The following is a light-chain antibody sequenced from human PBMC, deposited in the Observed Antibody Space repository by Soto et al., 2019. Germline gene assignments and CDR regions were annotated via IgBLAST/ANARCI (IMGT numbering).Light chain of an antibody. V-gene: IGLV2-23*01. CDR2: EGS. CDR1: SSDVGSYNL. CDR3: GSYAGSRVV. Sequence: QSALTQPASVSGSPGQSITISCTGTSSDVGSYNLVSWYQQHPGKAPKLMIYEGSKRPSGVSNRFSGSKSGNTASLTIAGRQAEDEADYYCGSYAGSRVVFGGGTKVTVL. J-gene: IGLJ2*01.